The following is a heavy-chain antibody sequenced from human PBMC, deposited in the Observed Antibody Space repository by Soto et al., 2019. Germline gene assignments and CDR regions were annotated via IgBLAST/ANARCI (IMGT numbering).Heavy chain of an antibody. D-gene: IGHD3-10*01. V-gene: IGHV3-15*01. Sequence: GGSLRLSCAASGFTFSNAWMSWVRQAPGKGLEWVGRIKSKTNGGTTDYAAPVKGRFTISRDDSKNTLYLQMNSLKTEDTAVYYCTTAAGWFGELLDYWGQGTLVTVSS. J-gene: IGHJ4*02. CDR3: TTAAGWFGELLDY. CDR1: GFTFSNAW. CDR2: IKSKTNGGTT.